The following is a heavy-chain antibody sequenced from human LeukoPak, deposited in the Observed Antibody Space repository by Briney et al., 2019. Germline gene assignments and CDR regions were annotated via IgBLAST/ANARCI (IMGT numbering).Heavy chain of an antibody. J-gene: IGHJ4*02. CDR2: ISYDESHI. V-gene: IGHV3-30*18. D-gene: IGHD4-11*01. Sequence: PGGSLRLSCAASGFTFSHFGMHWVRQAPGKGLEWVAVISYDESHIYYADSVRGRFTISRDSPQNTLYLQMNGLTTEDTALYYWAKPVRAADYGNYGIDYWGQGTLVTVSS. CDR3: AKPVRAADYGNYGIDY. CDR1: GFTFSHFG.